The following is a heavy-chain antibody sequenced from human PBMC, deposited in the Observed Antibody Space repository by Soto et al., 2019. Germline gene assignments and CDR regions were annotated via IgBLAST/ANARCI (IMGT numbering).Heavy chain of an antibody. CDR3: ARALGSADPFGV. J-gene: IGHJ3*01. D-gene: IGHD2-2*01. V-gene: IGHV4-31*03. CDR2: IYYRGST. Sequence: PSETLSLTCTVSGGSISSGGYYWNWIRLHPGKGPEWIGYIYYRGSTFYNPSLKSRVTISVDTSKNQFSLKLSSVTAADTAVYYCARALGSADPFGVWGQGTMVTVSS. CDR1: GGSISSGGYY.